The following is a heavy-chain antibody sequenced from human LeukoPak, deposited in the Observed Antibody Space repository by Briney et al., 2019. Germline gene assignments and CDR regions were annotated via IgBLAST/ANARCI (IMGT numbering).Heavy chain of an antibody. CDR1: GGSISSYY. V-gene: IGHV4-4*07. Sequence: SETLSLTCTVSGGSISSYYWSWIRQPAGKGLEWIGRVYVAGSPDYNPSLKNRVSISLDKSKNLFSLKLSSVTAADTAVFYCARHAGFGRALYHMDVWGKGTTVTVSS. J-gene: IGHJ6*03. CDR3: ARHAGFGRALYHMDV. D-gene: IGHD3-9*01. CDR2: VYVAGSP.